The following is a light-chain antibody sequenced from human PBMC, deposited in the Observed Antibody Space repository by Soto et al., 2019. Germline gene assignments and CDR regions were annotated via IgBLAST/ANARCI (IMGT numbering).Light chain of an antibody. CDR1: QTIGSW. J-gene: IGKJ3*01. CDR3: QQYSSLSA. CDR2: KAS. V-gene: IGKV1-5*03. Sequence: DIQMTQSPSTLSASVGDSVIITCRASQTIGSWLAWYQQKPGKVPKLLIHKASSSESGVSSRFSGSGSGTEFTLTIRSLQPDDFATYYCQQYSSLSAFGPGTKVDIK.